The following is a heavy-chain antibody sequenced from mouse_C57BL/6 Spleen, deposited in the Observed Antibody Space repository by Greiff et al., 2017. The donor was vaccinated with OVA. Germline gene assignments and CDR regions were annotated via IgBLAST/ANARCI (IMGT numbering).Heavy chain of an antibody. CDR1: GYTFTDYE. CDR2: IDPETGGT. V-gene: IGHV1-15*01. Sequence: VNVVESGAELVRPGASVTLSCKASGYTFTDYEMHWVKQTPVHGLEWIGAIDPETGGTAYNQKFKGKAILTADKSSSTAYMELRSLTSEDSAVYYCTRNYYGSSPAWFAYWGQGTLVTVSA. J-gene: IGHJ3*01. D-gene: IGHD1-1*01. CDR3: TRNYYGSSPAWFAY.